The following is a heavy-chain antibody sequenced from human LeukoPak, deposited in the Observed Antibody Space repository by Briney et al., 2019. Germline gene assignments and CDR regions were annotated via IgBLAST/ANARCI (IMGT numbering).Heavy chain of an antibody. CDR2: TNPSGGST. V-gene: IGHV1-46*01. Sequence: ASVKVSCKASGYTFTSYYMHWVRQAPGQGLEWMGITNPSGGSTSYAQKFQGRVTMTRDTSTSTVYMELSSLRSEDTAVYYCARTVDFWSGYYAFDYWGQGTLVTVSS. D-gene: IGHD3-3*01. CDR3: ARTVDFWSGYYAFDY. J-gene: IGHJ4*02. CDR1: GYTFTSYY.